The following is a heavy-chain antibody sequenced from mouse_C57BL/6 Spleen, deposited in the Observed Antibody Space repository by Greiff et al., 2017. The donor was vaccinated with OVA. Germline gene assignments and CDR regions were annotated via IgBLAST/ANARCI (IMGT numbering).Heavy chain of an antibody. J-gene: IGHJ1*03. CDR1: GYTFTSYW. CDR3: ARPYYDTTWYFDV. D-gene: IGHD2-10*01. Sequence: QVQLQQPGAELVKPGASVKLSCKASGYTFTSYWMHWVKQRPGQGLEWIGMIHPNSGSTNYNEKFKSKATLTVDQSSSTAYMQRSRLTSEDSSVYYCARPYYDTTWYFDVWGTGTTVTVSS. V-gene: IGHV1-64*01. CDR2: IHPNSGST.